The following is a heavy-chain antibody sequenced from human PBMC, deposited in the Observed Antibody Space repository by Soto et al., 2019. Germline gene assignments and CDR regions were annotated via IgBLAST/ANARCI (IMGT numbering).Heavy chain of an antibody. CDR2: INPSGGST. CDR1: GYTFTSYY. J-gene: IGHJ4*02. Sequence: ASVKVSCKASGYTFTSYYMHWVRQAPGQGLEWMGIINPSGGSTSYAQKFQGRVTMTRDTSTSTVYMELSSLRSEDTAVYYCASSSSRGTTYDYWGQGTLVTVSS. V-gene: IGHV1-46*01. CDR3: ASSSSRGTTYDY. D-gene: IGHD4-17*01.